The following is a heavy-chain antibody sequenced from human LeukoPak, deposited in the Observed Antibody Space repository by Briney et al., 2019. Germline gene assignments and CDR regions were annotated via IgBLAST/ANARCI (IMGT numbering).Heavy chain of an antibody. V-gene: IGHV4-59*01. CDR3: ARCYDGRTLDY. D-gene: IGHD3-16*01. J-gene: IGHJ4*02. Sequence: PSETLSLTCTVSGGSISSYYWSWIRQPPGKGLEWIGYIYYNGNTNYNPSLKSRVTISVDTSKNQFSLKLSSVTAADTAVYYCARCYDGRTLDYWGQGTLVTVSS. CDR1: GGSISSYY. CDR2: IYYNGNT.